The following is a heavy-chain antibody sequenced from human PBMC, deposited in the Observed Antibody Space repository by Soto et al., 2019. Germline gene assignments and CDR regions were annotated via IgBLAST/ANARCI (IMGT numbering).Heavy chain of an antibody. CDR1: GFTFSTYG. Sequence: QVQLGESGGGVGQPGWSLRLSCAASGFTFSTYGMHWVRQAPGKGLEWVAVIWYDGSNKYYADSVKGRFTISRDNSKNTLYLQMNSLRAEDTAVYYCARDGSGSTHQFVYWGQGTLVTVSS. J-gene: IGHJ4*02. D-gene: IGHD1-26*01. CDR2: IWYDGSNK. V-gene: IGHV3-33*01. CDR3: ARDGSGSTHQFVY.